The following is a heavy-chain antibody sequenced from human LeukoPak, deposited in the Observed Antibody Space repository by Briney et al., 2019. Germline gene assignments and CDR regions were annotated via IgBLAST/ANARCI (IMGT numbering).Heavy chain of an antibody. Sequence: GGSLRLSCAASGSTVSSKYMSWVRQAPGKGLEWVSVIYSGSTTFYADSVKGRFSISRDNSKNTLYLQMNSLRAEDTAVYYCARLRGYCSSNSCYPLGYWGQGTLVTVSS. CDR3: ARLRGYCSSNSCYPLGY. J-gene: IGHJ4*02. CDR2: IYSGSTT. CDR1: GSTVSSKY. D-gene: IGHD2-2*01. V-gene: IGHV3-53*01.